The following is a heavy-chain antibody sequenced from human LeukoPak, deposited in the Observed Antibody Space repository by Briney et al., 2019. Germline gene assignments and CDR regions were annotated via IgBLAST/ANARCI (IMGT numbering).Heavy chain of an antibody. D-gene: IGHD1-1*01. CDR2: INHSGST. Sequence: SETLSLTCAVYGGSFSGYYWSWIRQPPGKGLEWIGEINHSGSTNYNPSLKSRVTISVDTSKNQFSLKLSSVTAADTAVYYCARGTSAESYYYYMDVWGKGTTVTVSS. J-gene: IGHJ6*03. CDR3: ARGTSAESYYYYMDV. CDR1: GGSFSGYY. V-gene: IGHV4-34*01.